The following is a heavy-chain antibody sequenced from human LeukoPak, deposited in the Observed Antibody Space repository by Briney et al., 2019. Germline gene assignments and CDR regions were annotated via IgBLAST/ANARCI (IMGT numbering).Heavy chain of an antibody. CDR3: ARGTVSGYGKAYFDY. V-gene: IGHV4-61*02. CDR2: IYTSGST. Sequence: SETLSLTCTVSGGSISSGSYYWSWIRQPAGKGLEWIGRIYTSGSTNYNPSLKSRVTISVDTSKNQFSLKLSSVTAADTAVYYCARGTVSGYGKAYFDYWGQGTLVTVSS. CDR1: GGSISSGSYY. J-gene: IGHJ4*02. D-gene: IGHD1-1*01.